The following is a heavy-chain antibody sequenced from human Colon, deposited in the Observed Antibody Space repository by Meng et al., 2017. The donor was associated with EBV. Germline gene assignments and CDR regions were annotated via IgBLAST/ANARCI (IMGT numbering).Heavy chain of an antibody. CDR2: IHHSGSA. Sequence: QLIESAPGMVEPSPPLCPSATAAGGSLSSGKYYWSWIRQPPGKGLEWIGYIHHSGSAYHNPSLKSRVSISVDTSKSQFSLTLNSMTAADTAVYYCASFDHIPRRNYFDYWGQGTLVTAPQ. V-gene: IGHV4-30-4*01. CDR1: GGSLSSGKYY. D-gene: IGHD2-21*01. J-gene: IGHJ4*02. CDR3: ASFDHIPRRNYFDY.